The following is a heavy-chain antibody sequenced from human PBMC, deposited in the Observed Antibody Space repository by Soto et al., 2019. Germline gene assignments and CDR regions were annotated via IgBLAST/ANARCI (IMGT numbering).Heavy chain of an antibody. CDR2: VYYSGST. D-gene: IGHD3-22*01. V-gene: IGHV4-30-4*01. CDR3: ARGSYDYDSSGYYHY. J-gene: IGHJ4*02. CDR1: GGSISSGDYY. Sequence: PSETLSLTCTVSGGSISSGDYYCSWIRQTPGKNMKWIGYVYYSGSTYYNPSLNSRVTLSVDTSNNQICLRLSSVTAEDTALHYCARGSYDYDSSGYYHYWGQGTLDTVFS.